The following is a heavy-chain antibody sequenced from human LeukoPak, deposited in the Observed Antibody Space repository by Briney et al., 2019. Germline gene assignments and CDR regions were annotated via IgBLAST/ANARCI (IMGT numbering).Heavy chain of an antibody. CDR1: GFIFSNYD. D-gene: IGHD5-24*01. Sequence: PGGSLRLSCAASGFIFSNYDMHWVRQAPGKGLEWVAVMSCDGSNKYYADSLKGRFTISRDNSKNTVFLQMNSLRGEDTAVYYCAKGHSNGYYYFDSWGQGTLVTVSS. CDR2: MSCDGSNK. J-gene: IGHJ4*02. CDR3: AKGHSNGYYYFDS. V-gene: IGHV3-30*18.